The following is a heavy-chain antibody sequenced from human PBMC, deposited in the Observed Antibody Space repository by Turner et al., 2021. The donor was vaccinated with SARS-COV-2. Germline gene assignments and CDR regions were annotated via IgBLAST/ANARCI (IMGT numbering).Heavy chain of an antibody. V-gene: IGHV1-24*01. CDR1: GYTLTALS. Sequence: QVQLVQSGPELKQPVALVAVSCKISGYTLTALSMHWVRQAPGKVHEWMGGYYHEDGETRYAQNIQGRVTMTAVTSTYAADMELSSLSSEDTDVYYGATGDQLRVNWFDAWGQGTLVTVSS. D-gene: IGHD2-2*01. CDR2: YYHEDGET. J-gene: IGHJ5*02. CDR3: ATGDQLRVNWFDA.